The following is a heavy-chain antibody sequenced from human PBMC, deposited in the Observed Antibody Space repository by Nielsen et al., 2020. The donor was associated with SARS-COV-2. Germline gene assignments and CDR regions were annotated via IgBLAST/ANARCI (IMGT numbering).Heavy chain of an antibody. D-gene: IGHD2-2*01. J-gene: IGHJ4*02. CDR3: ARGRGVCSSASCLYYY. Sequence: VRQAPRQGLEWMGIINPSGGSTSYAQKFQGRVTMTRNTSISTAYMELSSLRSEDTAVYYCARGRGVCSSASCLYYYWGQGTLVTVSS. V-gene: IGHV1-46*01. CDR2: INPSGGST.